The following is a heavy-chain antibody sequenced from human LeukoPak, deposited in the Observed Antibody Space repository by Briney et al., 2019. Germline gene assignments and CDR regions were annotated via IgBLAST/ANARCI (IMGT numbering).Heavy chain of an antibody. CDR1: GFTYSHNG. J-gene: IGHJ4*02. CDR2: IQYDGNTI. D-gene: IGHD6-13*01. V-gene: IGHV3-30*02. Sequence: GGSLRLSCVASGFTYSHNGMHWVRQAPGKGLEWGAFIQYDGNTIFYADSVKGRFTISRDNSKNTLYLQMNSLRTDDTAVYYCAKDRPIAAADGYFDYWGQGTLVTVSS. CDR3: AKDRPIAAADGYFDY.